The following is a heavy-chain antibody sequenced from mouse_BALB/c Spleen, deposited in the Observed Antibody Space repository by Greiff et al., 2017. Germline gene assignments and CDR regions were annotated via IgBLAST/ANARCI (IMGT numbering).Heavy chain of an antibody. CDR2: ISSGGST. J-gene: IGHJ3*01. CDR1: GFTFSSYA. CDR3: ARGRTTATWFAY. Sequence: EVQGVESGGGLVKPGGSLKLSCAASGFTFSSYAMSWVRQTPEKRLEWVASISSGGSTYYPDSVKGRFTISRDNARNILYLQMSSLRSEDTAMYYCARGRTTATWFAYWGQGTLVTVSA. V-gene: IGHV5-6-5*01. D-gene: IGHD1-2*01.